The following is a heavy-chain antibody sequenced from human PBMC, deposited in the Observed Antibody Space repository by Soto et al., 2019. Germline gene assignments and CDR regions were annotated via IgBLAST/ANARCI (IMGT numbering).Heavy chain of an antibody. CDR1: GGTFSSYA. CDR2: IIPIFGTA. V-gene: IGHV1-69*01. D-gene: IGHD2-15*01. Sequence: QVQLVQSGAEVKKPGSSVKVSCKASGGTFSSYAISWVRQAPGQGLEWMGGIIPIFGTANYAQKFQGRVTITTDESTSTAYMELSSLRSEDTAVYYCATQNVGYCSGGSCYRSYFDSWGQGTLVTVSS. CDR3: ATQNVGYCSGGSCYRSYFDS. J-gene: IGHJ4*02.